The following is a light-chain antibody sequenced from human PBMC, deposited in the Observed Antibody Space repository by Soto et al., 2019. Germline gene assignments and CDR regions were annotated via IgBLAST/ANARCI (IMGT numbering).Light chain of an antibody. CDR3: CSYAGNYTLL. V-gene: IGLV2-11*01. Sequence: QSALTQPRSVSGSPGQSVTISCTGTSSDVGGYNYVSWYQQHPGKAPKLMIYDVSKRPSGVPDRFSGSKSGNTASVAISGLQAEDEADYYCCSYAGNYTLLFGGGTQLTVL. J-gene: IGLJ2*01. CDR1: SSDVGGYNY. CDR2: DVS.